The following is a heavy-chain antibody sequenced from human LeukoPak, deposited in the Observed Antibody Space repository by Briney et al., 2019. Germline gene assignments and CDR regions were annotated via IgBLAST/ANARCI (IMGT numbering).Heavy chain of an antibody. Sequence: GGSLRLSCAASGFTVSTNYMSWVRQAPGKGLEWVSVIYSGGSTYYADSVKGRFTISRHNSKNTLYLQMNSLRAEDTAVYYCAKSLFRYCSSTSCLVPFDYWGQGTLVTVSS. J-gene: IGHJ4*02. CDR1: GFTVSTNY. V-gene: IGHV3-53*01. CDR2: IYSGGST. D-gene: IGHD2-2*01. CDR3: AKSLFRYCSSTSCLVPFDY.